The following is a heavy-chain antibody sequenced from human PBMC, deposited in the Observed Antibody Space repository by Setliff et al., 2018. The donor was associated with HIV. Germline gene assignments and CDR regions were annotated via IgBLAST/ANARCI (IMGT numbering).Heavy chain of an antibody. CDR2: INSYNGNT. CDR3: SRSGVPPYYYYGMDV. CDR1: GYTFTTYG. V-gene: IGHV1-18*04. Sequence: ASVKVSCKASGYTFTTYGVDWVRQAPGQGLEWMGWINSYNGNTKFAQKFQGRVTMTTDTSTTTAFMELRSLKADDTGIYYCSRSGVPPYYYYGMDVWGQGTTVTVSS. J-gene: IGHJ6*02. D-gene: IGHD3-10*01.